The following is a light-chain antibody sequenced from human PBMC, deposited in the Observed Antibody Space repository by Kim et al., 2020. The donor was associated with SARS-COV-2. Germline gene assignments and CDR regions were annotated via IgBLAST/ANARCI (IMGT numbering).Light chain of an antibody. V-gene: IGKV1D-13*01. CDR2: DAS. Sequence: ASVGDRVTITCRASQGINSFLAWYQQKSGKTPKLLIYDASNLESGVPSRFSGSGSGTDFTLTISSLQPEDFATYYCQQFKNYPLTFGGGTKVEIK. CDR1: QGINSF. J-gene: IGKJ4*01. CDR3: QQFKNYPLT.